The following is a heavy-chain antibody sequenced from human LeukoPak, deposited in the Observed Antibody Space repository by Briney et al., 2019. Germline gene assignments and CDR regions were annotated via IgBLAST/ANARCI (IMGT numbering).Heavy chain of an antibody. D-gene: IGHD5-24*01. CDR1: GFTFSDYY. V-gene: IGHV3-11*04. CDR2: ISSSGSTI. CDR3: ARGRRDGYFDL. Sequence: XGSXXXXCXASGFTFSDYYMXXIRQAPGKGXXWVSYISSSGSTIYYADSVKGRFTISRDNAKNSLYLQMNSLRAEDTAVYYCARGRRDGYFDLWGRGTLVTVSS. J-gene: IGHJ2*01.